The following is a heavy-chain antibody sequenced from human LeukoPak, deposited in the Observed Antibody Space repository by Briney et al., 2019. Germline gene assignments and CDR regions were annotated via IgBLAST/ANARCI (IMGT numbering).Heavy chain of an antibody. V-gene: IGHV3-9*01. CDR2: ISWNSGSI. Sequence: SGGSLRLSCAASGFTFDDYAMHWVRQAPGKGLEWVSGISWNSGSIGYADSVKGRFTISRDNAKNSRYLQMNSLRAEDTALYYCAKGRDKYQLLSKNWFDPWGQGTLVTVSS. CDR1: GFTFDDYA. CDR3: AKGRDKYQLLSKNWFDP. J-gene: IGHJ5*02. D-gene: IGHD2-2*01.